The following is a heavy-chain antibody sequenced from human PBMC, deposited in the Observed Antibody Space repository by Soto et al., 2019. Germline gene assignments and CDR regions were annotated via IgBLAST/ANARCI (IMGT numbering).Heavy chain of an antibody. J-gene: IGHJ4*02. V-gene: IGHV4-34*01. D-gene: IGHD3-22*01. CDR3: ARDYYDSSGRPTIDY. CDR1: GGSFSGYY. CDR2: INHSGST. Sequence: QVQLQQWGAGLLKPSETLSLTCAVYGGSFSGYYWSWIRQPPGKGLEWIGEINHSGSTNYNPSLKXRXTXXVDTSKTQFSLKLSSVTAAATAVYYCARDYYDSSGRPTIDYWGQGTLVTVSS.